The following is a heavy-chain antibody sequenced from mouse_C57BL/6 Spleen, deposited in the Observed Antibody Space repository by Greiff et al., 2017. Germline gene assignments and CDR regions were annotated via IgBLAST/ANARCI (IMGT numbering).Heavy chain of an antibody. J-gene: IGHJ4*01. Sequence: QVQLQQPGAELVRPGSSVKLSCKASGYTFTSYWMDWVKQRPGQGLEWIGNIYPSDSETHYNQKFKDKATLTVDKSSSTAYMQLSSLTSEDSAVYYCARVKSPYGYDGDWYAMDYWGQGTSVTVSS. D-gene: IGHD2-2*01. CDR3: ARVKSPYGYDGDWYAMDY. CDR1: GYTFTSYW. CDR2: IYPSDSET. V-gene: IGHV1-61*01.